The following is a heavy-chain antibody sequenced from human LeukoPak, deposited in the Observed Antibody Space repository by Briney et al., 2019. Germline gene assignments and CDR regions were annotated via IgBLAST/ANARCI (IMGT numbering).Heavy chain of an antibody. CDR2: IYYNGNT. V-gene: IGHV4-59*01. CDR1: DGSINSYY. Sequence: SETLSLTCSVSDGSINSYYWNWIRRPPGKGMEWIGYIYYNGNTNYSPSLKSRVTMSVDTSKNLFSLKVSSVTAADTAVYYCARGRSNYYGMDVWGRGTTVTVSS. CDR3: ARGRSNYYGMDV. D-gene: IGHD1-26*01. J-gene: IGHJ6*02.